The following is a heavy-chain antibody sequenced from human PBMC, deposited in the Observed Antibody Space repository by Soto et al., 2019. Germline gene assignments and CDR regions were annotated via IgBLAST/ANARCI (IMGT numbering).Heavy chain of an antibody. V-gene: IGHV1-69*13. Sequence: GASVKVSCKASGGTFSSYAISWVRQAPGQGLEWMGGIIPIFGTANYAQKFQGRVTITADESTSTAYMELSSLRSEDTAVYYCARDPPSVYYDSSGSGAFDIWGQGTMVTVSS. CDR2: IIPIFGTA. J-gene: IGHJ3*02. CDR1: GGTFSSYA. D-gene: IGHD3-22*01. CDR3: ARDPPSVYYDSSGSGAFDI.